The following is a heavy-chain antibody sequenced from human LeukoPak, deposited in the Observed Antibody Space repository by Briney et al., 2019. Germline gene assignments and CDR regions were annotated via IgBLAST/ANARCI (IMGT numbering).Heavy chain of an antibody. CDR3: AKDPHY. CDR1: GLTFSSYG. Sequence: AGGSLRLSCTVSGLTFSSYGMQWVRQAPGKGLEWVAFIRFDGSNQYYADSVKGRFTISRDNSENTLYLQMNSLRAEDTAVYYCAKDPHYWGQGSLVTVSS. J-gene: IGHJ4*02. CDR2: IRFDGSNQ. V-gene: IGHV3-30*02.